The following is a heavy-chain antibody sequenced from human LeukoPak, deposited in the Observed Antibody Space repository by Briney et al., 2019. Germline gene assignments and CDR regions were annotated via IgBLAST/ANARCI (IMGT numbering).Heavy chain of an antibody. D-gene: IGHD2-2*01. CDR2: ITWNSGII. J-gene: IGHJ6*02. CDR1: GFTFDDYA. V-gene: IGHV3-9*01. Sequence: GGSLRLSCAASGFTFDDYAMHWVRQAPGKGLEWVAHITWNSGIIGYADSVKGRFTISRDNAKKSLYLQMNSLRAEDTAVYYCARGPLYQVPYYFHYYGLDVWGQGTTVTVSS. CDR3: ARGPLYQVPYYFHYYGLDV.